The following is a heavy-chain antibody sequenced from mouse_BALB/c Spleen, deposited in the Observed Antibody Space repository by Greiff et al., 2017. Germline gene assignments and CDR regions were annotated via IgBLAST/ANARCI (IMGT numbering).Heavy chain of an antibody. CDR3: ARSARPGAMDY. Sequence: EVKLMESGGGLVQPGGSRKLSCAASGFTFSSFGMHWVRQAPEKGLEWVAYISSGSSTIYYADTVKGRFTISRDNPKNTLFLQMTSLRSEDTAMYYCARSARPGAMDYWGQGTSVTVSS. V-gene: IGHV5-17*02. CDR1: GFTFSSFG. CDR2: ISSGSSTI. J-gene: IGHJ4*01.